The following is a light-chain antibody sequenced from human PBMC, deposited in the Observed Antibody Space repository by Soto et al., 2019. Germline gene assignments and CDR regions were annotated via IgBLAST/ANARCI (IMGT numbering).Light chain of an antibody. CDR2: GAS. V-gene: IGKV3-20*01. J-gene: IGKJ1*01. CDR3: QQYGNPPT. CDR1: QSVSNNY. Sequence: EIVLTQSPGTLSLSPGERATLSCRASQSVSNNYLAWYQQKPGQAPRLLIYGASNRATGIPDRFSGSGSGTDFTLTISSLEPEDFAVYHCQQYGNPPTFGQGTKVEIK.